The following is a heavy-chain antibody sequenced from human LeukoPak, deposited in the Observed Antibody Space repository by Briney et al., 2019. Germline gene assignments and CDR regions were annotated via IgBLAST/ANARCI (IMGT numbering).Heavy chain of an antibody. V-gene: IGHV3-66*04. J-gene: IGHJ4*02. Sequence: PGGSLRLSCVASGVTVSSNYMNWVRQAPGKGLEWVSVIYSGGSIYYADSVKGRFTISRDKSKNTLYLQMNSLRAEDTAVYYCARPPYGGVDYWGQGTLVTVSS. CDR1: GVTVSSNY. CDR2: IYSGGSI. D-gene: IGHD4-23*01. CDR3: ARPPYGGVDY.